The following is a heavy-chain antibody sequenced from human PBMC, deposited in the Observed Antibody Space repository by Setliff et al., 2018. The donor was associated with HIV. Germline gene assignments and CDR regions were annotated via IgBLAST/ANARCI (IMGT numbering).Heavy chain of an antibody. Sequence: PGGSLRLSCAASGFTFSNYAMSWVRQAPEKGLEWVSAISYNSGSTYYADSVKGRFTISRDNSRDTLYLQMNGLRAEDTAVYYCARVCLRCKDVMYSYMDVWGKGTTVTVSS. CDR3: ARVCLRCKDVMYSYMDV. CDR1: GFTFSNYA. D-gene: IGHD4-17*01. J-gene: IGHJ6*03. CDR2: ISYNSGST. V-gene: IGHV3-23*01.